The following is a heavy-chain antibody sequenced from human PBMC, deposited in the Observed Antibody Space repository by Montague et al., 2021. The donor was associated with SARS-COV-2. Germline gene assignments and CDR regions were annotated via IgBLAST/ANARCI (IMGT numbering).Heavy chain of an antibody. CDR2: IDWDDDK. CDR3: ARNGVELLGSEKYDSGNCFDP. J-gene: IGHJ5*02. Sequence: PALVKPTQTLALTCTFSGFSLTTDGMCVSWIRQPPGKALEWLARIDWDDDKYYSTSLKTRLTISKDTSKNQVVLTMTNMNPADTATYYCARNGVELLGSEKYDSGNCFDPWGQGTLVTVSS. CDR1: GFSLTTDGMC. V-gene: IGHV2-70*11. D-gene: IGHD3-10*02.